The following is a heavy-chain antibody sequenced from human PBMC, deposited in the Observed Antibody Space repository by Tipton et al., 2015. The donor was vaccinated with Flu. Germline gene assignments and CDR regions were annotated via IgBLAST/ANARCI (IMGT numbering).Heavy chain of an antibody. D-gene: IGHD3-22*01. CDR2: IWYDGSTK. J-gene: IGHJ4*02. CDR3: AREFPYDSRALAS. CDR1: GFPFRTNG. V-gene: IGHV3-33*01. Sequence: SLRLSCEASGFPFRTNGMHWVRQAPGKGLEWVGVIWYDGSTKYYAGSVKGRFTIAKDASRNTLYLQMSSLRVEDTAMYYCAREFPYDSRALASWGQGTLVIVSS.